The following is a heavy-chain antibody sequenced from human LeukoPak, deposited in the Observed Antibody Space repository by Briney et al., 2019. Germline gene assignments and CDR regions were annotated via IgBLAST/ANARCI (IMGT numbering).Heavy chain of an antibody. Sequence: PGGSLRLSCAASGFPFSVSWMHWFRQAPGKGLMWVSRITTDETTTYADSVRGRFSISRDNAKNTVYLQMNSLRVEDTAVYYCAKDWFATTDYWGQGILVTVSS. D-gene: IGHD3-3*01. V-gene: IGHV3-74*01. CDR3: AKDWFATTDY. CDR2: ITTDETT. CDR1: GFPFSVSW. J-gene: IGHJ4*02.